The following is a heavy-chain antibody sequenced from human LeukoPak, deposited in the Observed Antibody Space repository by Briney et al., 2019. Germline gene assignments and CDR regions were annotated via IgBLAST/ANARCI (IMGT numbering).Heavy chain of an antibody. Sequence: SETLSLTCAVSGDSISSYYWSWIRQPPGKGLEWMWYIYYSGSTNYNPYLKSRVTISVDTSKNQFSLKLSSVTAADTAVYYCARGGLTTKDYYYYGMDVWGQGTTVTVSS. CDR2: IYYSGST. J-gene: IGHJ6*02. D-gene: IGHD4-17*01. CDR1: GDSISSYY. CDR3: ARGGLTTKDYYYYGMDV. V-gene: IGHV4-59*01.